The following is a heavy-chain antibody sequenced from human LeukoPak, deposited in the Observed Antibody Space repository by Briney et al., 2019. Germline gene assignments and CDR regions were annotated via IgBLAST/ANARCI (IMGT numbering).Heavy chain of an antibody. J-gene: IGHJ5*02. V-gene: IGHV4-59*01. CDR3: ARGYSGSPHWFDP. Sequence: SETLSLTCTISGGSISSYYWSWIRQPPGKGLEWIGYIYYSGSTNYNPSLKSRVTISVDTSKNQFSLKLSSVTAADTAVYYCARGYSGSPHWFDPWGQGTLVTVSS. CDR1: GGSISSYY. CDR2: IYYSGST. D-gene: IGHD1-26*01.